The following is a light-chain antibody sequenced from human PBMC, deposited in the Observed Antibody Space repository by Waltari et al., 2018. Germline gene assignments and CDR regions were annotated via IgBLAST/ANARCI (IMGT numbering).Light chain of an antibody. CDR3: QHYVSLPVT. CDR2: DAX. CDR1: KSVSRT. V-gene: IGKV3-20*01. Sequence: IXLTQSPGXLSLSPGERATLSCRASKSVSRTLAWYQQKPGXAXXXLXXDAXXRATGIPDRFSGSGSGTDFSLTIXRLEPEDXAVYYCQHYVSLPVTFGQGTKVEIK. J-gene: IGKJ1*01.